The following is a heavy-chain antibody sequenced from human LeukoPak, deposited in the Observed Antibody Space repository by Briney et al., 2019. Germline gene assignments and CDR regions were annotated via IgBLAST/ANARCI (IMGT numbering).Heavy chain of an antibody. CDR3: VKDLAAAGPEGAFDV. CDR2: ISWNSGSI. J-gene: IGHJ3*01. CDR1: GLTFDDYA. Sequence: PGRSLRLSCAASGLTFDDYAMHWVRQVPGKGLEWVSGISWNSGSIGYADSVKGRFTISRDNANNSLNLQMNSLRAEDTALYYCVKDLAAAGPEGAFDVWGQGTMVTVSS. V-gene: IGHV3-9*01. D-gene: IGHD6-13*01.